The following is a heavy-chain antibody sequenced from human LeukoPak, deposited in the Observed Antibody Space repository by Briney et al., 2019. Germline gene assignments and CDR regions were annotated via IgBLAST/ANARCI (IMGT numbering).Heavy chain of an antibody. CDR2: IWDTEIT. V-gene: IGHV4-59*01. Sequence: SETLSLTCTVSGGSIRSYFWSWLREPPGQGLEWIGYIWDTEITDYNPSLKSRVTISLDTSKNHFSLKLRSVTTADTALYFCARGLVLATDDAFDIWGQGTLGTVSS. J-gene: IGHJ3*02. CDR3: ARGLVLATDDAFDI. CDR1: GGSIRSYF. D-gene: IGHD5-12*01.